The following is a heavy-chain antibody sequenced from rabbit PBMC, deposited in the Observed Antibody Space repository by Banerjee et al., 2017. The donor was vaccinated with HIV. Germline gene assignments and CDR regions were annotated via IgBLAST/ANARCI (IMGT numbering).Heavy chain of an antibody. CDR1: GFSFSGGYD. Sequence: QSLEESGGDLVKPGASLTLTCTASGFSFSGGYDMGWVRQAPGKGLEWIGCIYAGSSGSTYYASWAKGRFTISKTSSTTVTLQMTSLTAADTATYFCARYIGNTGWGADLWGPGTLVTVS. J-gene: IGHJ4*01. CDR3: ARYIGNTGWGADL. D-gene: IGHD4-1*01. CDR2: IYAGSSGST. V-gene: IGHV1S40*01.